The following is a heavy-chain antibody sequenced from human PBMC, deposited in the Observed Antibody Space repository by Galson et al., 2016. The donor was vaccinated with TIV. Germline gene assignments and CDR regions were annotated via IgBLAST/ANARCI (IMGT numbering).Heavy chain of an antibody. V-gene: IGHV1-46*01. CDR2: INTKGDYS. CDR3: ATERPGAEVDGWGD. D-gene: IGHD3-10*01. J-gene: IGHJ4*02. Sequence: SVKVSCKAYGNTFTNYYMNWIRQAPGQGLEWMGIINTKGDYSTYAQKFQGRVTMTRDTSTSTVSMELRNLRSGDTAVYYCATERPGAEVDGWGDWGQGTLVIISS. CDR1: GNTFTNYY.